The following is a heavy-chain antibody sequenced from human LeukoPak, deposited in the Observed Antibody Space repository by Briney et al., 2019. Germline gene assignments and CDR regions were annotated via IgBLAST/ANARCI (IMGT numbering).Heavy chain of an antibody. Sequence: SETLSLTCTVSGGSISSYYWSWIRQPPGKGLEGIGYIYYSGSTNYNPSLKSRVTISVDTSKNQFSLKLSSVTAADTAVYSCASGSSWYRGGIDYWGQGTLVTVSS. J-gene: IGHJ4*02. D-gene: IGHD6-13*01. CDR3: ASGSSWYRGGIDY. CDR1: GGSISSYY. CDR2: IYYSGST. V-gene: IGHV4-59*01.